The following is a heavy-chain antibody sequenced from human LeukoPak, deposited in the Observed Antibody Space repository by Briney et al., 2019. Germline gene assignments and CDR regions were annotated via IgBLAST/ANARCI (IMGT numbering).Heavy chain of an antibody. CDR1: GFTFSDYN. J-gene: IGHJ5*02. V-gene: IGHV3-11*01. CDR2: ISRSGSTK. CDR3: AKAAGGKYCSGGSCYPLENWFDP. Sequence: GGSLRLSCAASGFTFSDYNMRWIRQAPGKGLEWVSSISRSGSTKYYADSVKGRFTISRDNAKNSLFLQMNSLRAEDTAVYYCAKAAGGKYCSGGSCYPLENWFDPWGQGTLVTVSS. D-gene: IGHD2-15*01.